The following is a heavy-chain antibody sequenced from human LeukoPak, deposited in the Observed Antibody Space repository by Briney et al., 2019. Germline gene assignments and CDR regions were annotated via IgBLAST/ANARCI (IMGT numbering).Heavy chain of an antibody. CDR2: INHSGST. CDR3: ARRGSPVVPAAMRWFDP. J-gene: IGHJ5*02. V-gene: IGHV4-34*01. D-gene: IGHD2-2*01. CDR1: GGSFSGYY. Sequence: SETLSLTCAVYGGSFSGYYWSWIRQPPEKGLEWIGEINHSGSTNYNPSLKSRVTISVDTSKNQFSLKLSSVTAADTAVYYCARRGSPVVPAAMRWFDPWGQGTLVTVSS.